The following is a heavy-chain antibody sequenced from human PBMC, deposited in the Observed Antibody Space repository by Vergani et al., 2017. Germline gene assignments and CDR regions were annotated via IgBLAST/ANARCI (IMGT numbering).Heavy chain of an antibody. D-gene: IGHD4-17*01. V-gene: IGHV1-2*02. CDR3: ARPWHGDYELRYGMDV. Sequence: QVQLVQSGAEVKKPGASVKVSCKASGYTFTGYYMHWVRQAPGQGLEWMGWINPNSGGTNYAQKFQGRITMTRDTSISTAYMELSRLRSDDTAMYYCARPWHGDYELRYGMDVWGQGTTVTVSS. J-gene: IGHJ6*02. CDR1: GYTFTGYY. CDR2: INPNSGGT.